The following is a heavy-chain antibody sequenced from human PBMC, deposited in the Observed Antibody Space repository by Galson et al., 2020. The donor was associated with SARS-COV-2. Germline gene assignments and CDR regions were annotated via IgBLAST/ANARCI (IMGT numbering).Heavy chain of an antibody. Sequence: GESLKISCAASGFTFSSYGMHWVRQAPGKGLEWVAVISYDGSNKYYADSVKGRFTISRDNSKNTLYLQMNSLRAEDTAVYYCAKEGSDPSALLWFGELLRAPFDYWGQGTLVTVSS. CDR3: AKEGSDPSALLWFGELLRAPFDY. D-gene: IGHD3-10*01. J-gene: IGHJ4*02. CDR1: GFTFSSYG. V-gene: IGHV3-30*18. CDR2: ISYDGSNK.